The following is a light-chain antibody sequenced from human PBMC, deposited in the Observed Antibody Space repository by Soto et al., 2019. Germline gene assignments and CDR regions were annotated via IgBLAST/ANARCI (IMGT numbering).Light chain of an antibody. CDR3: QQYKSYSIT. V-gene: IGKV1-5*03. J-gene: IGKJ5*01. CDR2: TAS. CDR1: QSIGRW. Sequence: DIQMTQSPSTVSASVGDTVTITCRASQSIGRWLAWYQQIPGKAPKLLIYTASSIAYDVPTRFSGSGSGTQFTLTISSLQPDDFATYYCQQYKSYSITFGQGTRLEIK.